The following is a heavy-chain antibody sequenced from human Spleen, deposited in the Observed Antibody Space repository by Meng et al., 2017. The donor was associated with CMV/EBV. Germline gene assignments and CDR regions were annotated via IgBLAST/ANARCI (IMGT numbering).Heavy chain of an antibody. CDR3: ASGYGGNPGTNNY. V-gene: IGHV3-30*02. J-gene: IGHJ4*02. CDR1: GFSFSSYG. CDR2: IRYDGSNK. D-gene: IGHD4-23*01. Sequence: GGSLRLSCAASGFSFSSYGMQWVRQAPGKGLEWVAFIRYDGSNKYYVDSVKGRFTISRDNSKNMLYLQMNSLRVADTAVYYCASGYGGNPGTNNYWGQGTLVTVSS.